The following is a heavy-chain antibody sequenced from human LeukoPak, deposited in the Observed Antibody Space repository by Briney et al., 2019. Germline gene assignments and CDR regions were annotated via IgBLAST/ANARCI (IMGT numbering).Heavy chain of an antibody. V-gene: IGHV5-51*01. CDR2: IYPGDFDT. CDR1: GSSFTSYW. Sequence: GESLDTSCQGSGSSFTSYWNGWVRQMPGKGREWMGIIYPGDFDTRYRPSFQGEVTISDAKSISTAYLQWSSLKASDTAMYYCARHGGSGSYPVPHYFDYWGQGTLVTVSS. CDR3: ARHGGSGSYPVPHYFDY. D-gene: IGHD1-26*01. J-gene: IGHJ4*02.